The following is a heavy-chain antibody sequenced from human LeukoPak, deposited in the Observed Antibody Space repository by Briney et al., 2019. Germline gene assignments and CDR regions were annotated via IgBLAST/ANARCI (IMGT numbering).Heavy chain of an antibody. J-gene: IGHJ4*02. Sequence: GGSLRLSCAASGFTFSSYSMNWVRQAPGKGLEWVGRIKSKTDGGTTDYAAPVKGRFTISRDDSKNALYLQMNSLKAEDTAVYYCTTDGEVPAAVRGKYFDYWGQGTLVTVSS. V-gene: IGHV3-15*01. D-gene: IGHD2-2*01. CDR1: GFTFSSYS. CDR3: TTDGEVPAAVRGKYFDY. CDR2: IKSKTDGGTT.